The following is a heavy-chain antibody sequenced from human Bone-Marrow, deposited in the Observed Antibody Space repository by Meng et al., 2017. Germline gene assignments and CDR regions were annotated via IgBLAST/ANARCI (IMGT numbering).Heavy chain of an antibody. CDR3: ARYSSSSLAFDF. CDR1: GDSISSGGYS. Sequence: QLQLQESGPGPLKPSQTLSLTCAFSGDSISSGGYSWSWIRQPPGKGLEWIGYIYHSGSTYFNPSLKSRVTVSVDRSKNQFTLNLSSVTAADTAVYYCARYSSSSLAFDFWGQGTLVTVSS. CDR2: IYHSGST. J-gene: IGHJ4*02. D-gene: IGHD6-6*01. V-gene: IGHV4-30-2*01.